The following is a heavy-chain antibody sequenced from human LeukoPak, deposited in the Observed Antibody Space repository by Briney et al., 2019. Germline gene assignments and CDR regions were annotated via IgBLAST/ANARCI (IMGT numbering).Heavy chain of an antibody. D-gene: IGHD1-26*01. CDR1: GSYW. CDR2: INEDGSTT. J-gene: IGHJ4*02. CDR3: VRDLGGRSGH. Sequence: PGGSLRLSCAASGSYWMHWVRQAPGKGLVWVSRINEDGSTTNYADSVKGRSTIFRDNAKNTLYLQMNSLRAEDTAVYYCVRDLGGRSGHWGQGTLVTVSS. V-gene: IGHV3-74*01.